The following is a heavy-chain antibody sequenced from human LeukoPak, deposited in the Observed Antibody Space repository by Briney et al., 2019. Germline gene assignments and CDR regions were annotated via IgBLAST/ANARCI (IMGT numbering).Heavy chain of an antibody. CDR2: IWYDGSNK. Sequence: GGTLRLFYAASGFTFSSYGMHWVSQAPGKGLEWVAVIWYDGSNKYYVDSVKGRFTISRDNSKNTLYLQMNSLRAEDTAVYYCARDVAVAGSPYFDYWGQGTLVTVSS. CDR1: GFTFSSYG. D-gene: IGHD6-19*01. J-gene: IGHJ4*02. V-gene: IGHV3-33*01. CDR3: ARDVAVAGSPYFDY.